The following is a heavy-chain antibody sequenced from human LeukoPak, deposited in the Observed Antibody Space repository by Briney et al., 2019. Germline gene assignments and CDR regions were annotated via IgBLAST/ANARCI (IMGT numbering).Heavy chain of an antibody. D-gene: IGHD4-23*01. V-gene: IGHV4-59*08. Sequence: SETLSLTCTVSGGSISSYYWSWIRQPPGKGLEWIGYIYYSGSTNYNPSLKSRVTISVDTSKNQFSLKLSSVTAADTAVYYCARHEIGSTTVVTPAYYYGMDVWGQGTTVTVSS. CDR2: IYYSGST. J-gene: IGHJ6*02. CDR1: GGSISSYY. CDR3: ARHEIGSTTVVTPAYYYGMDV.